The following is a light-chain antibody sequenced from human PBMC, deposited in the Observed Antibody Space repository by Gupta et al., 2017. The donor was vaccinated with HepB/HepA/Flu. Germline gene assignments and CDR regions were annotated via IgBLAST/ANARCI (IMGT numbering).Light chain of an antibody. CDR3: SSYTSTSTPYV. J-gene: IGLJ1*01. CDR2: DVS. V-gene: IGLV2-14*03. Sequence: QSALTQPASGSGSPGQSITIPCTGTSSDVGGYKYVSWYQQHPGQAPKLMIYDVSNRPSGVANRFSGSKSGDTASLTISGLQAEDEADYYCSSYTSTSTPYVFGTGTKVTVL. CDR1: SSDVGGYKY.